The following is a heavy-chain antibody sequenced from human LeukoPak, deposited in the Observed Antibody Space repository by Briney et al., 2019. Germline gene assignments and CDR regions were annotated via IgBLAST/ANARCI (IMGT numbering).Heavy chain of an antibody. CDR1: GVSISSSNSY. J-gene: IGHJ6*03. D-gene: IGHD2-15*01. V-gene: IGHV4-39*07. CDR3: AREHCSGGSCYSIYYYYYMDV. Sequence: SETLSLTCTVSGVSISSSNSYWSWIRQPPGKGLEWIGEINHSGSTNYNPSLKSRVTISVDTSKNQFSLKLSSVTAADTAVYYCAREHCSGGSCYSIYYYYYMDVWGKGTTVTVSS. CDR2: INHSGST.